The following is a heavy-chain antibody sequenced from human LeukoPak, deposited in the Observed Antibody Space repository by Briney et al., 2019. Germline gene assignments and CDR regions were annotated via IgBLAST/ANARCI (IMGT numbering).Heavy chain of an antibody. J-gene: IGHJ4*02. Sequence: GGSLRLSCAASGFTFRSNYMSWVRQAPGKGLEWVSVIYSSESTYYADSVKGRFTVFRDGSENTVYLQMDSLRVEDTAVYYCAREGYYYDTTGRFDYWGQGTLVTVSS. CDR2: IYSSEST. V-gene: IGHV3-53*01. CDR3: AREGYYYDTTGRFDY. D-gene: IGHD3-22*01. CDR1: GFTFRSNY.